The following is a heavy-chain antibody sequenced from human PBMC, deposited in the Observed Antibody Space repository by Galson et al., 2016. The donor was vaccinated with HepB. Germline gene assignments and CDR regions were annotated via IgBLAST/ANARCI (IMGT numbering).Heavy chain of an antibody. CDR1: GFTFGTYG. CDR3: ARRMAGGYYSPAFDM. D-gene: IGHD3-3*01. CDR2: MWSDGSNE. J-gene: IGHJ3*02. V-gene: IGHV3-33*01. Sequence: SLRLSCAVSGFTFGTYGMHWARQAPGKGLEWVAAMWSDGSNEYYSDSVKGRFTISGDNSKNTVFLQLNSLRVEDTAIYYCARRMAGGYYSPAFDMWGQGTMVAVSS.